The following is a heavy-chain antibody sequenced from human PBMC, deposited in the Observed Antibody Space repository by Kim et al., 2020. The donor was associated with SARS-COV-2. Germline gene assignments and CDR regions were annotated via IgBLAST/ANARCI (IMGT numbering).Heavy chain of an antibody. V-gene: IGHV1-46*01. D-gene: IGHD2-21*01. CDR3: AREANSADY. Sequence: GGTAYAQKFQGRVTMTRDTSTSTVYLELSSLRSEDTAVYYCAREANSADYWGQGTLVTVSS. CDR2: GGT. J-gene: IGHJ4*02.